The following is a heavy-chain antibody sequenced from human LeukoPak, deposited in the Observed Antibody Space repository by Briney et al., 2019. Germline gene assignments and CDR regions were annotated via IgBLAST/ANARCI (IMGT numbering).Heavy chain of an antibody. V-gene: IGHV4-61*02. CDR1: GGSLSSGSYY. D-gene: IGHD3-16*02. CDR3: ARASPGDYVWGSYRYTHAFDI. J-gene: IGHJ3*02. CDR2: IYTSGST. Sequence: SETLSLTCTVSGGSLSSGSYYWSWLRQPAGKGLEWNGRIYTSGSTKYNPSLKSRVTISVDTSKNQFSLKLSSVTAADTAVYYCARASPGDYVWGSYRYTHAFDIWGQGTMVTVSS.